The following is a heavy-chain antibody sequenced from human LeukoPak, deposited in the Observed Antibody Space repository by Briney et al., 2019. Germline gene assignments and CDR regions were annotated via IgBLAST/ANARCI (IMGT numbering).Heavy chain of an antibody. J-gene: IGHJ4*02. D-gene: IGHD6-19*01. CDR1: GGSISSYY. CDR3: AGGSSGWSSY. CDR2: IYYGGST. Sequence: SETLSLTCTVSGGSISSYYWSWIRQPPGKGLEWIGYIYYGGSTNYNPSLKSRVTISVDTSKNQFSLKLSSVTAADTAVYYCAGGSSGWSSYWGQGTLVTVSS. V-gene: IGHV4-59*01.